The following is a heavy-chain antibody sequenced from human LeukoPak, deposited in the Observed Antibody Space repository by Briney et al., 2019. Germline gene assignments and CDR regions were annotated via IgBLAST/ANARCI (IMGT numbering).Heavy chain of an antibody. CDR1: GFTFSSYA. CDR3: ARGLPVRGVMSYYYFDY. D-gene: IGHD3-10*01. Sequence: GRSLRLSCAASGFTFSSYAMHWVRQAPGKGLEWVAVISYDGSNKYYADSVKGRFTISRDNSKNTLYLQMNSLRAEDTAVYHCARGLPVRGVMSYYYFDYWGQGTLVTVSS. CDR2: ISYDGSNK. J-gene: IGHJ4*02. V-gene: IGHV3-30*04.